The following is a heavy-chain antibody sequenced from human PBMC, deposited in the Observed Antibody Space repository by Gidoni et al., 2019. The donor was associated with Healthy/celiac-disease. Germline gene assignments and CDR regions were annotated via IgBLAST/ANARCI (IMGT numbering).Heavy chain of an antibody. CDR2: IIPILGIA. Sequence: QVQLVQSGAEVKKPGSSVKVSCKASGGTFSSYTISWVRQAPGQGLEWMGRIIPILGIANYAQKFQGRVTITADKSTSTAYMELSSLRSEDTAVYYCARDHLPYYYDSSGYYMALDYWGQGTLVTVSS. D-gene: IGHD3-22*01. CDR3: ARDHLPYYYDSSGYYMALDY. CDR1: GGTFSSYT. V-gene: IGHV1-69*08. J-gene: IGHJ4*02.